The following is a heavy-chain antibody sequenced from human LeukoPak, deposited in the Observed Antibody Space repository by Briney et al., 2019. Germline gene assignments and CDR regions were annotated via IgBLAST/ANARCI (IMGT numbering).Heavy chain of an antibody. CDR1: GYTFTGYY. CDR3: ARFMITFGGVIVGMDV. Sequence: ASVKVSCQASGYTFTGYYMHWVRQAPGQGLEWMGWINPNSGGTNYAQKFQGRVTMTRDTSISTAYMELSRPRSDDTAVYYCARFMITFGGVIVGMDVWGKGTTVTVSS. D-gene: IGHD3-16*02. J-gene: IGHJ6*04. V-gene: IGHV1-2*02. CDR2: INPNSGGT.